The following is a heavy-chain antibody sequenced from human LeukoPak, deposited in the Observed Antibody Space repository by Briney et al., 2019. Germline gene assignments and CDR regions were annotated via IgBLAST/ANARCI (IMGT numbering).Heavy chain of an antibody. V-gene: IGHV4-59*08. J-gene: IGHJ6*02. CDR2: NHNTGST. CDR3: ARHVHCSGGSCYRYGMDG. D-gene: IGHD2-15*01. Sequence: SATLSLTCTVSGGSISTFHWSWIRQPPGRGQEWISFNHNTGSTNYNPSLNSRVTISVDTSKNQFFLKLSCVTAADTAVYYCARHVHCSGGSCYRYGMDGWGQGTTVTVSS. CDR1: GGSISTFH.